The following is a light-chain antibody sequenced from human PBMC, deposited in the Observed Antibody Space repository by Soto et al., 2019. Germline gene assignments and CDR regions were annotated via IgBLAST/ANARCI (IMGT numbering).Light chain of an antibody. V-gene: IGKV1-5*01. Sequence: GDRVTITCRASQNINKRLAWHQQKPGKAPKVLIYDASNLKSGVPSRFSGSGSGTEFTLTISGLQSEDFAVYYCQQYNNWLPITFGQGTRLEI. CDR1: QNINKR. CDR2: DAS. CDR3: QQYNNWLPIT. J-gene: IGKJ5*01.